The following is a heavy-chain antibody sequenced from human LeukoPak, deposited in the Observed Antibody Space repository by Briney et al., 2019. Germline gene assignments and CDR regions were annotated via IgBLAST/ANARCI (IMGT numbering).Heavy chain of an antibody. CDR1: GYSFTSYW. V-gene: IGHV5-10-1*01. D-gene: IGHD5-12*01. J-gene: IGHJ5*02. CDR2: IDPSDSYT. CDR3: ARHDYGSYNWFDP. Sequence: PGGSLRLSCKGSGYSFTSYWISWVRQMPGKGREWMGRIDPSDSYTNYSPSFQGHVTISADKSISTAYLQWSSLKASDTAMYYCARHDYGSYNWFDPWGQGTLVTVSS.